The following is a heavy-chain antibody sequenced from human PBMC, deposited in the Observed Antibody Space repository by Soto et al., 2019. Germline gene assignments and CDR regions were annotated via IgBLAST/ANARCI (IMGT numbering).Heavy chain of an antibody. CDR3: ARDGYSSGWYNFQH. D-gene: IGHD6-19*01. CDR1: GGSISSYY. J-gene: IGHJ1*01. V-gene: IGHV4-59*01. CDR2: IYYSGST. Sequence: SETLSLTCTVSGGSISSYYWSWIRQPPGKGLEWIGYIYYSGSTNYNPSLKSRVTISVDTSKNQFSLKLSSVTAADTAVYYCARDGYSSGWYNFQHWGQGTLVTVSS.